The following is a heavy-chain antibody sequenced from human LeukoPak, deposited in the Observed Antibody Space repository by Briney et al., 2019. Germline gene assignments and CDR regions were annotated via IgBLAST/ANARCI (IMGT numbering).Heavy chain of an antibody. Sequence: GRSLRLSCAASGFTFSSYGMHWVRQAPGKGLEWVAVIWYDGSNKYYADSVKGRFTISRDNSKNTLNLQMNSLRAEDTAVYYCARGPHGYSYGLDYWGQGTLVTVSS. CDR3: ARGPHGYSYGLDY. CDR1: GFTFSSYG. D-gene: IGHD5-18*01. V-gene: IGHV3-33*01. J-gene: IGHJ4*02. CDR2: IWYDGSNK.